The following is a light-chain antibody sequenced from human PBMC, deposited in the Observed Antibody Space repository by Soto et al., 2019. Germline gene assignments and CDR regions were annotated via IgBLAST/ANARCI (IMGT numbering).Light chain of an antibody. CDR2: KAS. Sequence: DIQMTQSPSTLSASVGDRVTITCRASQSISNWLAWYQQKPGRAPKLLIYKASNLQTGVPSRFSGSGSATEFTLTISSLQPDDFATYYCQQYSNYWTFGQGTKVEIK. CDR3: QQYSNYWT. J-gene: IGKJ1*01. CDR1: QSISNW. V-gene: IGKV1-5*03.